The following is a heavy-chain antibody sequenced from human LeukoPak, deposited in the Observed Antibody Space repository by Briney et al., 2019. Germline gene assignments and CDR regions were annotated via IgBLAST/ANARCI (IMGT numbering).Heavy chain of an antibody. V-gene: IGHV3-33*01. J-gene: IGHJ4*02. CDR3: TRYNNDHFDY. D-gene: IGHD1-14*01. CDR1: GFTFGYYG. Sequence: GGSLRLYCAGSGFTFGYYGMHWFRQTPGKGLEWVAVIAYDGSRAFYADSVKGRFTISRDNSKNTMSVQMDDLRAEDTAVYYCTRYNNDHFDYWGQGTLVTVSS. CDR2: IAYDGSRA.